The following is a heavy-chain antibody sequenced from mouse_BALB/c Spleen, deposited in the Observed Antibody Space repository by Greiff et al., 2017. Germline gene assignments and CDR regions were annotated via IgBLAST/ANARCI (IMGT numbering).Heavy chain of an antibody. D-gene: IGHD1-1*01. CDR1: GFTFSSYA. CDR3: ARGPITTVVATGDY. CDR2: ISSGGST. V-gene: IGHV5-6-5*01. J-gene: IGHJ2*01. Sequence: DVMLVESGGGLVKPGGSLKLSCAASGFTFSSYAMSWVRQTPEKRLEWVASISSGGSTYYPDSVKGRFTISRDNARNILYLQMSSLRSEDTAMYYCARGPITTVVATGDYWGQGTTLTVSS.